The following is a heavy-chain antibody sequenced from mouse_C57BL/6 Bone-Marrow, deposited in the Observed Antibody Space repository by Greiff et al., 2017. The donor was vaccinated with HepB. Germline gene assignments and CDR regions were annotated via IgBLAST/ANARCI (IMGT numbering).Heavy chain of an antibody. CDR3: ARSPYYSNSWFAY. Sequence: DVKLQESGPGLAKPSQTLSLTCSVTGYSITSDYWNWIRKFPGNKLEYMGYISYSGSTYYNPSLKSRISITRDTSKNQYYLQLNSVTTEDTATYYCARSPYYSNSWFAYWGQGTLVTVSA. J-gene: IGHJ3*01. D-gene: IGHD2-5*01. CDR1: GYSITSDY. V-gene: IGHV3-8*01. CDR2: ISYSGST.